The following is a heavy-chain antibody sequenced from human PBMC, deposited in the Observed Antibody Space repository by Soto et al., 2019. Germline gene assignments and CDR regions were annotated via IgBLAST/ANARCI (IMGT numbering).Heavy chain of an antibody. CDR3: ARRVVAFDY. CDR2: IYPSGST. CDR1: GASISSGGHS. Sequence: QLQLQESGSGLVKPSQTLSLTCAVSGASISSGGHSWSWIRQPPGKGLEWIGYIYPSGSTYYNPSLKSRVTLSVDKSKNQFSLKLSSVTAADTALYYCARRVVAFDYWGQGTLVTVSS. D-gene: IGHD2-15*01. J-gene: IGHJ4*02. V-gene: IGHV4-30-2*01.